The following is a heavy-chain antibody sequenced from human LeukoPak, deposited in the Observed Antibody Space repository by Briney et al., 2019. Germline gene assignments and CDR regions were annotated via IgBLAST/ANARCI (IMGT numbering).Heavy chain of an antibody. J-gene: IGHJ4*02. CDR3: ARLPRTTGTTMGY. D-gene: IGHD1-1*01. Sequence: GESPKISCKGSGYTFTSYWIGWVRQMPGKGLEWMGLIYPGDSDTRYSPSFQGQVTISADKSISTAYLQWSSLKASDTAMYYCARLPRTTGTTMGYWGQGTLVTVSS. CDR2: IYPGDSDT. CDR1: GYTFTSYW. V-gene: IGHV5-51*01.